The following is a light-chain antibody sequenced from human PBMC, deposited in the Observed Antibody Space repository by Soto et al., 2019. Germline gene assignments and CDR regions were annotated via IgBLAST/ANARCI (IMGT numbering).Light chain of an antibody. V-gene: IGKV1-5*03. J-gene: IGKJ3*01. CDR1: QSISSY. CDR3: QQYYSYPPT. Sequence: DIQMTQSPSSLSASVGDRVTITCRASQSISSYLNWYQQKPGKAPRLLIFKASTLESGVPSRFSGSGSGTEFALTISCLQSEDFATYYCQQYYSYPPTFGPGTKVDNK. CDR2: KAS.